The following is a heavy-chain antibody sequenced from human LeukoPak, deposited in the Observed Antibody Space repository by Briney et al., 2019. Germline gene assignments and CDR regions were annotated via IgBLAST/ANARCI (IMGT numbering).Heavy chain of an antibody. V-gene: IGHV3-49*04. Sequence: GGSLRLSCAASGFTFRDYALSWVRQAPGKGLEWVSIIRSKAYGGTTDCAASVKGRFTISRDDSKSIAYLQMNSLRTEDTALYYCTRDLYWNDGSNAFDMWGQGTVVTVSS. CDR2: IRSKAYGGTT. CDR1: GFTFRDYA. J-gene: IGHJ3*02. D-gene: IGHD1-1*01. CDR3: TRDLYWNDGSNAFDM.